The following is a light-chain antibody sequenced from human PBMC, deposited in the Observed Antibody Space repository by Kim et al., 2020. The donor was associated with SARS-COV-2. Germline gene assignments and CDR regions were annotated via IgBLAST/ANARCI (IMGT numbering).Light chain of an antibody. CDR2: AAS. Sequence: ASVGDRVTITCLASQGISNYLAWYQQKPGKVPKLLIYAASALRSGVPSRFSGSGSGTDFTLTITSLQPEDVAVYYCQQCKGAPWTFGHGTKVDIK. CDR3: QQCKGAPWT. J-gene: IGKJ1*01. V-gene: IGKV1-27*01. CDR1: QGISNY.